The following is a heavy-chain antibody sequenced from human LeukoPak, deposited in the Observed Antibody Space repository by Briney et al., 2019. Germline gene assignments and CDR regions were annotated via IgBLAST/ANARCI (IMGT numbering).Heavy chain of an antibody. V-gene: IGHV3-23*01. Sequence: GGSLRLSCAASGFTFSSYAMSWVRQAPGKGLEWVSTISGSGGSTYYADSVKGRFTISRDKSKSTLYLQMNSLRAEDTAVYYCAKVGPTYYYDSSSYYSDYWGQGTLVPVSS. CDR1: GFTFSSYA. CDR3: AKVGPTYYYDSSSYYSDY. CDR2: ISGSGGST. J-gene: IGHJ4*02. D-gene: IGHD3-22*01.